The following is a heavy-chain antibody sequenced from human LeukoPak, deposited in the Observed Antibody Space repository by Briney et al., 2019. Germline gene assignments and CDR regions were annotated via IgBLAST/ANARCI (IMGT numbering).Heavy chain of an antibody. CDR1: GFTFSSYA. J-gene: IGHJ4*02. CDR3: AKTPTFIAGTYYFDY. CDR2: ISGSGGST. D-gene: IGHD6-13*01. Sequence: PGGSLRLSCAASGFTFSSYAMSWVRQAPGKGLEWVSGISGSGGSTHYADSVKGRFTISRDNSKNTLYLQMNSLRAEDTAVYYCAKTPTFIAGTYYFDYWAREPWSPSPQ. V-gene: IGHV3-23*01.